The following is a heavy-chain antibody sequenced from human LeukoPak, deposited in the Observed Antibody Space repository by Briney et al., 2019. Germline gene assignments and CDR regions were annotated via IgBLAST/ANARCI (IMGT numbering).Heavy chain of an antibody. CDR2: IIPIFGTA. J-gene: IGHJ4*02. V-gene: IGHV1-69*05. D-gene: IGHD3-10*01. Sequence: ASVKVSCEASGGTFSSYAISWVRQAPGQGLEWMGGIIPIFGTANYAQKFQGRVTITTDESTSTAYMELSSLRSEDTAVYYCARDYYGSGSRWGQGTLVTVSS. CDR3: ARDYYGSGSR. CDR1: GGTFSSYA.